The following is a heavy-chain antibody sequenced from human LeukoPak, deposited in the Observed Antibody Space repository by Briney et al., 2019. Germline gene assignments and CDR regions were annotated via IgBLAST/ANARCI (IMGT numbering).Heavy chain of an antibody. CDR1: GVTFSSYD. CDR3: ARSTDNYGSVLYFDY. D-gene: IGHD3-10*01. V-gene: IGHV1-69*04. J-gene: IGHJ4*02. Sequence: GSSVKVSCKASGVTFSSYDISWVRQAPGQGLEWMGRIIPILGIANYAQKFQGRVTITADKSTSTAYMELSSLRSEDTAVYYCARSTDNYGSVLYFDYWGQGTLVTVSS. CDR2: IIPILGIA.